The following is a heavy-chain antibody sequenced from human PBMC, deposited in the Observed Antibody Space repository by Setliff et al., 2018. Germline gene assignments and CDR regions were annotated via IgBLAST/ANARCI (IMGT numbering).Heavy chain of an antibody. V-gene: IGHV4-39*01. CDR2: IYYTGTA. D-gene: IGHD3-10*01. J-gene: IGHJ4*02. CDR1: GDSISSTSYQ. CDR3: ARHEFVGGYYGSVTYRHFDY. Sequence: ETLSLTCTVSGDSISSTSYQWGWVRQPPGKGLEWIGSIYYTGTAYYNPSLKSRVTISADTSKNQFSLQVTSLAATDTALYFCARHEFVGGYYGSVTYRHFDYWGQGILVTV.